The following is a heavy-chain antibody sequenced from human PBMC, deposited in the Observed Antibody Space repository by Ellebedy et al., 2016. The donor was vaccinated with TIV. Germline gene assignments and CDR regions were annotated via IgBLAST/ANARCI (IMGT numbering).Heavy chain of an antibody. J-gene: IGHJ6*02. Sequence: ETLSLXXGVYGGSVSGYYWSWIRQAPGKGLEWISSISSTGDATPYADSVKGRFTISRDNSKNTLYLQMNSLRVDDTALYFCAKGRSGLQYYGIDVWGQGTAVTVSS. V-gene: IGHV3-23*01. D-gene: IGHD3-10*01. CDR3: AKGRSGLQYYGIDV. CDR2: ISSTGDAT. CDR1: GGSVSGYY.